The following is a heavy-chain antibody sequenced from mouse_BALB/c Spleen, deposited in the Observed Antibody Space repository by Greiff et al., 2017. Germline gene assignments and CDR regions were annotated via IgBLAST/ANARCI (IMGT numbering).Heavy chain of an antibody. CDR2: IWAGGST. J-gene: IGHJ4*01. V-gene: IGHV2-9*02. CDR3: ARDPRYGSSYWYAMDY. CDR1: GFSLTSYG. D-gene: IGHD1-1*01. Sequence: VKLMESGPGLVAPSQSLSITCTVSGFSLTSYGVHWVRQPPGKGLEWLGVIWAGGSTNYNSALMSRLSISKDNSKSQVFLKMNSLQTDDTAMYYCARDPRYGSSYWYAMDYWGQGTSVTVSS.